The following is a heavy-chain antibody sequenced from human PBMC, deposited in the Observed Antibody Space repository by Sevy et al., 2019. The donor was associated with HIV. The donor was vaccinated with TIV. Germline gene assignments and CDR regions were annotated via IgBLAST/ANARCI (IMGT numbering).Heavy chain of an antibody. CDR3: ARKYDSSGYFDY. V-gene: IGHV3-23*01. J-gene: IGHJ4*02. Sequence: GGSLRLSCAASGFTFSNYAMNWVRQAPGKGLEWVSGISGSGGSGEKTNYADSVKGRFTISRDDSKYSLYLQLNSLRAEETAIYYCARKYDSSGYFDYWGQGTLVTVSS. D-gene: IGHD3-22*01. CDR1: GFTFSNYA. CDR2: ISGSGGSGEKT.